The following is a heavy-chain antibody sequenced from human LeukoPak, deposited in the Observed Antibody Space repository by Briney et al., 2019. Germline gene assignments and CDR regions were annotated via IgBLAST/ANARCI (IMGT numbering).Heavy chain of an antibody. V-gene: IGHV3-30*02. CDR1: GFTFSSYG. D-gene: IGHD2-15*01. Sequence: PGGSLRLSCAASGFTFSSYGMHWVRQAPGKGLEWVAVIWYDGSNKYYADSVKGRFTTSRDNSKNTLYLQMNSLRAEDTAVYYCAKAREVVVAATPPQHWGQGTLVTVSS. CDR3: AKAREVVVAATPPQH. J-gene: IGHJ1*01. CDR2: IWYDGSNK.